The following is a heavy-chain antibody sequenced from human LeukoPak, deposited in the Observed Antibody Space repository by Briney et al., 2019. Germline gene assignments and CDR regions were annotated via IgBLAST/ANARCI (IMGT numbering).Heavy chain of an antibody. J-gene: IGHJ4*02. CDR1: GYSFTSYW. Sequence: GESLKISCKGAGYSFTSYWIGWVRQMPGKGLEWMGIIYPGDSDTRYSPSFQGQVTISADKSISTAYLQWSSLKASDTAMYYCARHPRIAAAEIDYWGQGTLVTVSS. D-gene: IGHD6-13*01. CDR3: ARHPRIAAAEIDY. V-gene: IGHV5-51*01. CDR2: IYPGDSDT.